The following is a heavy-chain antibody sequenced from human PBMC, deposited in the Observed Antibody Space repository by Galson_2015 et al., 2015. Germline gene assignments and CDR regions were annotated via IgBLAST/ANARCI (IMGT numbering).Heavy chain of an antibody. CDR2: ISNDGRNK. CDR1: GFTFSSYV. D-gene: IGHD4-17*01. CDR3: ARGTGTTVIKTVDY. V-gene: IGHV3-30*04. J-gene: IGHJ4*02. Sequence: SLRLSCAASGFTFSSYVMNWVRQAPGKGLEWVALISNDGRNKFYADSVKGRFTISRDNSKNTLFLEMDTLRVEDTAIYYCARGTGTTVIKTVDYWGQGSLSPSPQ.